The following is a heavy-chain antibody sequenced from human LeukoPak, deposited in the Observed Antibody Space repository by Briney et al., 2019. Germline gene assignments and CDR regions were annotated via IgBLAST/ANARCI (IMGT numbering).Heavy chain of an antibody. CDR1: GGSISSGSYY. CDR2: IYTSGST. D-gene: IGHD3-10*01. CDR3: ARLRYYGSGSYLDY. Sequence: PSQTLSLTCTVSGGSISSGSYYWSWIRQPAGKGLEWIGRIYTSGSTYYNPSLKSRVTISVDTSKNDFSLELSSVPGADTAVYYCARLRYYGSGSYLDYWGQGTLVTVSS. V-gene: IGHV4-61*02. J-gene: IGHJ4*02.